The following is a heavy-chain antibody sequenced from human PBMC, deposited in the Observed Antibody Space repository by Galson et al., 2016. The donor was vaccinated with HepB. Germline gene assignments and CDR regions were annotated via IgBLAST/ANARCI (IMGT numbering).Heavy chain of an antibody. Sequence: SLRLSCAASGFTFSRFWMNWVRQAPGKGLEWVASIKGDGSKAFYADSVKGRFTISRDNVENSLSLQMNSLRAEDTAVFYCARYGDEAGWNFHQWGQGTLVTVSS. CDR3: ARYGDEAGWNFHQ. CDR2: IKGDGSKA. CDR1: GFTFSRFW. J-gene: IGHJ1*01. D-gene: IGHD6-19*01. V-gene: IGHV3-7*03.